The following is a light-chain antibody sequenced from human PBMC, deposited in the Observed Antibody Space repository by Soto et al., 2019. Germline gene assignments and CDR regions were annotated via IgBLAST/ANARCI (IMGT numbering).Light chain of an antibody. CDR3: SSYAGSSLPVA. CDR2: DVT. V-gene: IGLV2-8*01. J-gene: IGLJ2*01. CDR1: SSDVGGYDF. Sequence: QSALTQPPSAPGSPGQSVTISCTGASSDVGGYDFVSWYQQHPGKAPKLMIYDVTKRPSGVPDRFSGSKSGNPASLTVSGLQADDEADYYCSSYAGSSLPVAFGGGTKLTVL.